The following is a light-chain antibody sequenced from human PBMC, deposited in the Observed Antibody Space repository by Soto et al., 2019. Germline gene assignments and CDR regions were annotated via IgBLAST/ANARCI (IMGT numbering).Light chain of an antibody. J-gene: IGKJ1*01. Sequence: DIQMTQSPSTLSASVGDRVTITCRASQSISSWLAWYQQKPGKAPKVLIYKASSLESGVPARFSGSASGTEFTLTISGLQPDDFATYYCQQYNSYWTFGQGTKVEMK. CDR3: QQYNSYWT. CDR2: KAS. V-gene: IGKV1-5*03. CDR1: QSISSW.